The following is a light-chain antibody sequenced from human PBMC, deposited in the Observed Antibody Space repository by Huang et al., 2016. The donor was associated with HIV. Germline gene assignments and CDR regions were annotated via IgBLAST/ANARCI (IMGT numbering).Light chain of an antibody. CDR2: GRS. J-gene: IGKJ3*01. Sequence: DIVMTQTPLSLSVIPGQPASNSCKSSQSLLHTDGKTSLYWYLQKPGQSPRRLIYGRSRRLSGVPDRFRGSGAGTDFTLKISRVEAEDVGVYYCMQGIHLPFTFGPGTKVDIK. CDR1: QSLLHTDGKTS. CDR3: MQGIHLPFT. V-gene: IGKV2-29*03.